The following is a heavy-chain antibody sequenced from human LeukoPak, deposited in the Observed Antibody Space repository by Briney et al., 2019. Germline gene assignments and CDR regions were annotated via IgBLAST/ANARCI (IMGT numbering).Heavy chain of an antibody. CDR1: GFTFSRYS. Sequence: GGSLRLSCAASGFTFSRYSMNWVRQTPGKGLEWVSFISTSSSYIYYADSVKGRFTISRDNARNSLYLQMNSLRAEDTAVYYCAREISGSYTFDYWGQGTLVTVSS. J-gene: IGHJ4*02. V-gene: IGHV3-21*01. CDR2: ISTSSSYI. D-gene: IGHD1-26*01. CDR3: AREISGSYTFDY.